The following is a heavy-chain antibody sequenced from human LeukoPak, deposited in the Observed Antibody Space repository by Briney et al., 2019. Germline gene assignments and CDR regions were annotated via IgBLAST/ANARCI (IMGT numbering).Heavy chain of an antibody. CDR1: GGSISSSSYY. CDR3: ARQLRNYDILTGYSYYFDY. V-gene: IGHV4-39*01. Sequence: SETLSLTCTVSGGSISSSSYYWGWIRQPPGKGLEWIGSIYYSGSTYYNPSLKSRVTISVDTSKNQFSLKLSSVTAADTAAYYCARQLRNYDILTGYSYYFDYWGQGTLVTVSS. CDR2: IYYSGST. D-gene: IGHD3-9*01. J-gene: IGHJ4*02.